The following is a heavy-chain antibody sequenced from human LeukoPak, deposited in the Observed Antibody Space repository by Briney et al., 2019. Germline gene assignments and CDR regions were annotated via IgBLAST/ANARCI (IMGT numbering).Heavy chain of an antibody. Sequence: GRSLRLSCAASGFTFSTYAMHWVRQAPGKGLEWVVVISYNGKNLYYADSVKGRFTIYRDNSMNTLYLQMNSLKAEDTAVYYCARDGSGSDHHFDYWGQGTLVTVSS. CDR2: ISYNGKNL. D-gene: IGHD3-10*01. CDR1: GFTFSTYA. CDR3: ARDGSGSDHHFDY. J-gene: IGHJ4*02. V-gene: IGHV3-30*07.